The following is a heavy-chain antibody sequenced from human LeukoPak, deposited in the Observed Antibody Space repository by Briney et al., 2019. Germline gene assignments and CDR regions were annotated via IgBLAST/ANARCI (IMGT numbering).Heavy chain of an antibody. J-gene: IGHJ4*02. CDR3: ASDPPYTSSSAW. CDR1: GFTFTSTA. V-gene: IGHV1-58*01. D-gene: IGHD2-2*01. Sequence: ASVTVSCKASGFTFTSTAVQWVRQARGQRLEWIGWILVGSGNTNYARMFQERVTLTWDVSTSTAYMVLGSLRSEDTAIYYCASDPPYTSSSAWWGQGTLVTVSS. CDR2: ILVGSGNT.